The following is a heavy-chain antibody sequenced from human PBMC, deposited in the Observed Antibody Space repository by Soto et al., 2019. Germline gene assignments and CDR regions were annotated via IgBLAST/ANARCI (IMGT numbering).Heavy chain of an antibody. CDR1: GGSFSSSGYY. CDR3: VRQFSVYGDYGRYFDF. J-gene: IGHJ4*02. D-gene: IGHD4-17*01. CDR2: IYYSGST. Sequence: SETLSLTCTVSGGSFSSSGYYWGWIRQPPGKGLEWIGTIYYSGSTYYNPSLKSRVTISVDTSKNQFSLKLSSVTAADTAVYYCVRQFSVYGDYGRYFDFWGQGTLVTVSS. V-gene: IGHV4-39*01.